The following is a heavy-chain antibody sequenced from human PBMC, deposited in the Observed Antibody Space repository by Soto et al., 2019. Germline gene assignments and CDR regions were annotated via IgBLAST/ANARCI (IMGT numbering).Heavy chain of an antibody. D-gene: IGHD4-4*01. J-gene: IGHJ6*02. CDR1: GGSFSGYY. CDR3: VRDGDGTVTTPPYYGMDV. V-gene: IGHV4-34*01. Sequence: SETLSLTCAVYGGSFSGYYWSWIRQPPGKGLEWIGEINHSGSTNYNPSLKSRVTISVDTSKNQFSLKLSSVTAADTAVYYCVRDGDGTVTTPPYYGMDVWGQGITVTVSS. CDR2: INHSGST.